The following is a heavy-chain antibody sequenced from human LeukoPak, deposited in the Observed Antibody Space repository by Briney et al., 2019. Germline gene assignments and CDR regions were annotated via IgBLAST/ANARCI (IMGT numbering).Heavy chain of an antibody. D-gene: IGHD6-19*01. J-gene: IGHJ4*02. Sequence: PGGSLRLSCAASGFTFSIYAMSWVRQAPGKGLEWVSAISGSGGSTYYADSVKGRFTISRDNSKNTLYLQMNSLRAEDTAVYYCARPGYSSGWYPYYFDYWGQGTLVTVSS. CDR1: GFTFSIYA. V-gene: IGHV3-23*01. CDR2: ISGSGGST. CDR3: ARPGYSSGWYPYYFDY.